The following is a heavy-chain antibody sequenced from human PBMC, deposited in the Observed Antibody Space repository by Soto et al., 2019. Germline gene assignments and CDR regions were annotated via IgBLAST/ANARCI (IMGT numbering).Heavy chain of an antibody. J-gene: IGHJ6*02. CDR1: GFTFSSYW. Sequence: PGGSLRLSCAASGFTFSSYWMSWVRQAPGKGLEWVANIKQDGSNKYYADSVKGRFTISRDNSKNTLYLQMNSLRAEDTAVYYCARDARHLSPDYYYYGMDVWGQGTTVTVSS. CDR3: ARDARHLSPDYYYYGMDV. CDR2: IKQDGSNK. V-gene: IGHV3-7*01.